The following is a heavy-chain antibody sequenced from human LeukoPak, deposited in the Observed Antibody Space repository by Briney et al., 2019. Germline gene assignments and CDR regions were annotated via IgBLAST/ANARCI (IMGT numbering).Heavy chain of an antibody. D-gene: IGHD4-17*01. CDR3: ARVEDYGDYYYYMDV. Sequence: SETLSLTCAVYGGSFSGYYWSWIRQPPGKGLEWIGEINHSGSTNYNPSLKSRVTISVDTSKNQFSLKLSSVTAADTAVYYCARVEDYGDYYYYMDVWGKGTTVTVSS. CDR2: INHSGST. CDR1: GGSFSGYY. V-gene: IGHV4-34*01. J-gene: IGHJ6*03.